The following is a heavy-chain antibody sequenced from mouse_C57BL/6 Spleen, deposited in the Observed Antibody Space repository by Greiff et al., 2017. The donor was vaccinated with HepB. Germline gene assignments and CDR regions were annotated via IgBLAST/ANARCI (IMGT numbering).Heavy chain of an antibody. J-gene: IGHJ1*03. V-gene: IGHV1-18*01. Sequence: EVQLQQSGPELVKPGASVKIPCKASGYTFTDYNMDWVKQSHGKSLEWIGDINPNNGGTIYNQKFKGKAALTVDKSSSTAYMELRSLTSEDTAVYYCARAPYYDYDGYFDVWGTGTTVTVSS. CDR2: INPNNGGT. D-gene: IGHD2-4*01. CDR1: GYTFTDYN. CDR3: ARAPYYDYDGYFDV.